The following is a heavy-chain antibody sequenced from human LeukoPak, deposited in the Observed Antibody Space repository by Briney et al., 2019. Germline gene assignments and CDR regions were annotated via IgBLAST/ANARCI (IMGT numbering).Heavy chain of an antibody. Sequence: GGSLRLSCAASGFTFSSYAMHWVRQAPGKGLEWVAVISYDGSNKYYADSVKGRFTISRDNPKNTLYLQMNSLRAEDTAVYYCARDELSSTLFDYWGQGTLVTVSS. D-gene: IGHD6-13*01. J-gene: IGHJ4*02. CDR2: ISYDGSNK. CDR3: ARDELSSTLFDY. CDR1: GFTFSSYA. V-gene: IGHV3-30-3*01.